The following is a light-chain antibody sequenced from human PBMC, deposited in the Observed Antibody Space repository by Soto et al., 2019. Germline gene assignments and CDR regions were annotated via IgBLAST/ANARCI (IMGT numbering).Light chain of an antibody. Sequence: QSVLTQPASVSGSPGQSITISCTGTSSDVGGYNSVSWYQHHPGKAPKLILYDVSDRPSGVSYRFSGFKSGNTASLTISGLQAADEADYYCSSYTSSSTNVFGTGTKVTVL. CDR1: SSDVGGYNS. CDR3: SSYTSSSTNV. J-gene: IGLJ1*01. V-gene: IGLV2-14*03. CDR2: DVS.